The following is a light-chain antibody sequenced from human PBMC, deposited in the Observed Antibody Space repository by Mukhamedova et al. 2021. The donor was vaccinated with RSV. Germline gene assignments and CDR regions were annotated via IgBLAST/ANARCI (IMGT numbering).Light chain of an antibody. CDR3: QQYHSYPLT. J-gene: IGKJ4*01. CDR1: GIRNY. CDR2: AAS. V-gene: IGKV1-16*02. Sequence: GIRNYLAWIQQKPGKAPKSLISAASNLQSGVPSKFSGSGSGTDFTLTISSLQPEDFATCYCQQYHSYPLTFGGGTTVEIK.